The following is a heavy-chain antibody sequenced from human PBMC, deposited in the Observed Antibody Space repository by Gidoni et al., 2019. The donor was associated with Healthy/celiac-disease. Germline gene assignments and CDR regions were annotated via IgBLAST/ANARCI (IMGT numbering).Heavy chain of an antibody. D-gene: IGHD2-15*01. Sequence: QVQLQQWGAGLLKPSETLSLTCAVYGGSFSGYYWSWIRQPPGKGLEWIGEINHSGSTNYNPSLKSRVTISVDTSKNQFSLKLSSVTAADTAVYYCARVIEADWFDPWGQGTLVTVSS. CDR2: INHSGST. J-gene: IGHJ5*02. CDR3: ARVIEADWFDP. CDR1: GGSFSGYY. V-gene: IGHV4-34*01.